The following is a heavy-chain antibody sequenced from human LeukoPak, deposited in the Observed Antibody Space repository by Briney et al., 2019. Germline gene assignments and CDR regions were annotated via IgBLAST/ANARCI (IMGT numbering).Heavy chain of an antibody. CDR1: GFTFRNYV. CDR2: TSSDLNVK. CDR3: AREGYYGSGSPPSLYFDY. Sequence: GRSLRLSCAASGFTFRNYVIHWVRQAPGKGLEWVAATSSDLNVKLYADSVKGRFTISRDNSRSTLYLQMNSLRPEDTAIYYCAREGYYGSGSPPSLYFDYWGQGTLVTVSS. V-gene: IGHV3-30-3*01. D-gene: IGHD3-10*01. J-gene: IGHJ4*02.